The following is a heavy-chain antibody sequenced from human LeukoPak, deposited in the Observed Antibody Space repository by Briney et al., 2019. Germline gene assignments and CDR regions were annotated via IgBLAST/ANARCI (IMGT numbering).Heavy chain of an antibody. J-gene: IGHJ6*02. CDR1: GYTFTGYY. D-gene: IGHD5-12*01. Sequence: GASVKVSCKASGYTFTGYYMHWVRQAPGQGLEWMGWINPNSGGTNYAQKFQGRVTMTRDTSISTAYMELSSLRSEDTAVYYCARGRGIVATIYYYYYGMDVWGQGTTVTVSS. V-gene: IGHV1-2*02. CDR2: INPNSGGT. CDR3: ARGRGIVATIYYYYYGMDV.